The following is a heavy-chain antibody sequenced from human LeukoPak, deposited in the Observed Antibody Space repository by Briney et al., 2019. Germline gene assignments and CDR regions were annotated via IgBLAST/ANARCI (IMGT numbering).Heavy chain of an antibody. CDR1: GYTFIDYG. J-gene: IGHJ4*02. Sequence: ASVKVSCKASGYTFIDYGISWVRQAPGQGLEWMGWINPNSGGTNYAQKFQGKVTMTRDTSISTAYMELSRLRSDDTAVYYCARSQYVWGSPSFDYWGQGTLVTVSS. CDR3: ARSQYVWGSPSFDY. CDR2: INPNSGGT. D-gene: IGHD3-16*01. V-gene: IGHV1-2*02.